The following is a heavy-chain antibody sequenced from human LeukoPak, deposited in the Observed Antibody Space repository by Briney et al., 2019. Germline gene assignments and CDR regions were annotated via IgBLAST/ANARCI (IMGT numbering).Heavy chain of an antibody. J-gene: IGHJ4*02. CDR1: GFTFSSYA. Sequence: PGGSLRLSCTASGFTFSSYAMNWVRQAPGKGLEWVSAISGGGGSTFYADSVKGRFTISRDNSKNTLYLQMISLRAEDTALYYCAKSHCTTTSCRGNYFYCWVQGTLVTVSS. CDR3: AKSHCTTTSCRGNYFYC. D-gene: IGHD2-2*01. V-gene: IGHV3-23*01. CDR2: ISGGGGST.